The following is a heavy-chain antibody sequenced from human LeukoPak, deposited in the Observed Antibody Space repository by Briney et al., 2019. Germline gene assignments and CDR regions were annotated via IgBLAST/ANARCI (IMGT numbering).Heavy chain of an antibody. CDR2: ITGGGRST. Sequence: PGGSLRLSCAASGFTVSSYGMSWVRQAPGKGLEWVATITGGGRSTNYADSVKGRFTISRDKSENPLYLQMNSLRAEDTAVHYCAKLVIAHRFDYWGQGTLATVSS. CDR3: AKLVIAHRFDY. CDR1: GFTVSSYG. J-gene: IGHJ4*02. V-gene: IGHV3-23*01. D-gene: IGHD2-21*01.